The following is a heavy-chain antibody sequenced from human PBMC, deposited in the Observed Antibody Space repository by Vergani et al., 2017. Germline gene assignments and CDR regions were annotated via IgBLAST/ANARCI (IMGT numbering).Heavy chain of an antibody. J-gene: IGHJ4*02. V-gene: IGHV3-21*01. D-gene: IGHD2-8*02. Sequence: EVQLVESGGGLVQPGGSLRLSFAASGFPFSRYSMNWVRQAPGKGLEWVSSISSISSYLYYADSVKGRFTISRDNAKNALYLQMNSLRAEDTAVYYCARGSGVVYWGQGTLVTVSS. CDR2: ISSISSYL. CDR3: ARGSGVVY. CDR1: GFPFSRYS.